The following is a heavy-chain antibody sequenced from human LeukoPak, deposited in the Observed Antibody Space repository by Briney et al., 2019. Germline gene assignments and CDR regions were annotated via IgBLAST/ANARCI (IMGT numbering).Heavy chain of an antibody. V-gene: IGHV3-11*01. Sequence: GGSLRLSCAASGFTFSDYYMSWIRQAPGRGLEWVSYISSSGSTIYYADSVKGRFTISRDNAKNSLYLQMNSLRAEDTAVYYCVGYSSGWYFDYWGQGTLVTVSS. CDR1: GFTFSDYY. CDR2: ISSSGSTI. J-gene: IGHJ4*02. D-gene: IGHD6-19*01. CDR3: VGYSSGWYFDY.